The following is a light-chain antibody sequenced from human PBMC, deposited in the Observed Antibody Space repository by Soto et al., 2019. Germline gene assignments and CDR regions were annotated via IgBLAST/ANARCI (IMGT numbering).Light chain of an antibody. CDR3: QQYDKWPHT. V-gene: IGKV3-15*01. CDR1: QNLSRN. J-gene: IGKJ2*01. CDR2: YAS. Sequence: EMVMTQSPATLSVSPGEIATLSCRASQNLSRNLAWYQQQPGQAPRLLIFYASTRATGIPARFSGSGSGTDFTLTISSLQSEDFAVYYCQQYDKWPHTFGQGPKLEIK.